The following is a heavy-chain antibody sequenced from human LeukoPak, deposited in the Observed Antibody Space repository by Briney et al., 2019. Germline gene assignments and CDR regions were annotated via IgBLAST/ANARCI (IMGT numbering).Heavy chain of an antibody. CDR2: INHSGST. J-gene: IGHJ4*02. CDR3: ARRDDYNSYYFDY. Sequence: SETLSLTCAVYGGSFSGYYWSWIRQPPGKGLEWIGEINHSGSTNYNPSLKSRVTISVDTSKNQFSLKLSSVTAADTAVYYCARRDDYNSYYFDYWGQGTLVTVSS. CDR1: GGSFSGYY. D-gene: IGHD5-24*01. V-gene: IGHV4-34*01.